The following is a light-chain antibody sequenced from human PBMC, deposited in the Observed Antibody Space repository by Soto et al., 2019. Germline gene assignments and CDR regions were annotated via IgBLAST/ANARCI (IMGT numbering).Light chain of an antibody. Sequence: DIQMTQSPSSLSASVGDRVTITCRASQSISSYLNWYQQKPGKAPKLLIYAASSLQSGVPSRFSGSASGTDFTLTISSLQPEDFANYYCQRSYSTPFTFGPGTKGDI. J-gene: IGKJ3*01. V-gene: IGKV1-39*01. CDR1: QSISSY. CDR2: AAS. CDR3: QRSYSTPFT.